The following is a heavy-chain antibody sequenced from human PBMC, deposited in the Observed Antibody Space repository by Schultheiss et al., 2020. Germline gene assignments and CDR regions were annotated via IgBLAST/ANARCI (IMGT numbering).Heavy chain of an antibody. Sequence: SETLSLTCNVSAGSISSGAYFWSWIRQHPGKGLEWIGFIYYSGTTNYNPSLKSRVTMSVDTSKNQFSLRLSSVTAADTAVYYCARATTVLYYFDGWGQGSLVTVSS. CDR1: AGSISSGAYF. D-gene: IGHD3-9*01. CDR3: ARATTVLYYFDG. V-gene: IGHV4-61*08. J-gene: IGHJ4*02. CDR2: IYYSGTT.